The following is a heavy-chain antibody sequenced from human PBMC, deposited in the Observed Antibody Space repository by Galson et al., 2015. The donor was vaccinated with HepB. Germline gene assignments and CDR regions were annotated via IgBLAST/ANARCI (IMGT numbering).Heavy chain of an antibody. CDR1: GFTFSSYS. CDR2: ISSSSSTI. J-gene: IGHJ6*03. D-gene: IGHD4-17*01. V-gene: IGHV3-48*01. CDR3: ARDTYGDYVLSMDV. Sequence: SLRLSCAASGFTFSSYSMNWVRQAPGKGLEWVSYISSSSSTIYYADSVKGRFTISRDNAKNSLYLQMNSLRAEDTAVYYCARDTYGDYVLSMDVWGKGTTVTVSS.